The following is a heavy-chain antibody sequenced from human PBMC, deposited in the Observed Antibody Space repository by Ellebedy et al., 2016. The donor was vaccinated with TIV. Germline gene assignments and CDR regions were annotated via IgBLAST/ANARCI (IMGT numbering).Heavy chain of an antibody. CDR2: VYYSGTT. Sequence: MPSETLSLTCTVSGASINHSYWSWIRQSPGKRLEWIGYVYYSGTTTYTPSLMSRVTISIDMAQKQFSLRLTSVTVADTAVYYWARNGVPYSYDSSGHHDAFDVWGQGRMVTVSS. D-gene: IGHD3-22*01. CDR1: GASINHSY. J-gene: IGHJ3*01. V-gene: IGHV4-59*01. CDR3: ARNGVPYSYDSSGHHDAFDV.